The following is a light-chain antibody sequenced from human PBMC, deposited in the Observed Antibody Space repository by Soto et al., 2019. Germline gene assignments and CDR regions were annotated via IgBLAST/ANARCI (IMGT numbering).Light chain of an antibody. CDR3: QQTYGAPRT. CDR2: AAS. Sequence: IQVTKSPSSLSASVGDRVTITCRASQSINTYLSWYQQKPGRAPKHLINAASSLQTGVPSRFSGSGSGTDFTLTISSLQPEDFATYYCQQTYGAPRTFGQGTKVDIK. CDR1: QSINTY. J-gene: IGKJ1*01. V-gene: IGKV1-39*01.